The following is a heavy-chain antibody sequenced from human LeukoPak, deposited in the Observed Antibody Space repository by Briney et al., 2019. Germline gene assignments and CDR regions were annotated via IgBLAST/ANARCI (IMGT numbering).Heavy chain of an antibody. Sequence: SETLSLTCTVSGGSISSGSCYWSWIRQPAGKGLEWIGRIYTSGSTDYNPSLKSRVTISVDTSKNQFSLKLSSVTAADTTVYYCARVGPDGLDYWGQGTLVTVSS. V-gene: IGHV4-61*02. CDR1: GGSISSGSCY. D-gene: IGHD1-14*01. J-gene: IGHJ4*02. CDR2: IYTSGST. CDR3: ARVGPDGLDY.